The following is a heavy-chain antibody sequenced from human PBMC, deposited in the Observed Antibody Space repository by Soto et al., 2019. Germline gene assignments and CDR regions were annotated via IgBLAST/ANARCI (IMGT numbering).Heavy chain of an antibody. CDR2: INPNSGGT. J-gene: IGHJ4*02. CDR3: ARPPMRYCGGGSCYLGRYYFDY. CDR1: GYTFTGYY. V-gene: IGHV1-2*02. D-gene: IGHD2-15*01. Sequence: GASVKVSCKASGYTFTGYYMHWVRQAPGQGLEWMGWINPNSGGTNYAQKFQGRVTMTRDTSINTAYMELSRLRSDDTAVYYCARPPMRYCGGGSCYLGRYYFDYWREATMVTVYS.